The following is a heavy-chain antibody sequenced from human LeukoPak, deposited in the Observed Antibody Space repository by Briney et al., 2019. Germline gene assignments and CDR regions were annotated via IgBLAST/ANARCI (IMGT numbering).Heavy chain of an antibody. CDR2: ISGSGGST. CDR3: AKESLRVVPSATFDY. D-gene: IGHD2-2*01. Sequence: GGTLRLSRAASGFTFSSYGMRWVRQAPGKGLEWVSAISGSGGSTYYADSVKGRFTISRDNSKNTLYLQMHSLRAEDTAVYYCAKESLRVVPSATFDYWGQGTRVTVS. J-gene: IGHJ4*02. CDR1: GFTFSSYG. V-gene: IGHV3-23*01.